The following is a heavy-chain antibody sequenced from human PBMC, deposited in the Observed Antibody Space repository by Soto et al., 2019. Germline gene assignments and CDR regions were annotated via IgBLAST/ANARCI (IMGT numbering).Heavy chain of an antibody. D-gene: IGHD1-7*01. CDR3: AKVPYNSWNYLYFDF. CDR2: ISGSGGNT. J-gene: IGHJ4*02. V-gene: IGHV3-23*01. Sequence: GGSLRLACAASGYTFSSYVMSWVRLAPGKELEWVSAISGSGGNTYYADSVKGRFTISRDNSKNTLYLQMNSLRAEDTAVYCCAKVPYNSWNYLYFDFWGPGPLVTLSS. CDR1: GYTFSSYV.